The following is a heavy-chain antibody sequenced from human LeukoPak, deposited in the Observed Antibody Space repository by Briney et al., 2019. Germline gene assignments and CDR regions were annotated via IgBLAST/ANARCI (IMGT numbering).Heavy chain of an antibody. Sequence: GGSLRLSCAASGFTFSSYSMNWVRQAPGKGLEWVSSIGSSSSYIYYADSVKGRFTISTDKAKNSLYLQMNSLRVEDTAVYYCARDHNYAFDNWGQGTLVSVAS. CDR2: IGSSSSYI. CDR3: ARDHNYAFDN. D-gene: IGHD1-1*01. V-gene: IGHV3-21*01. J-gene: IGHJ4*02. CDR1: GFTFSSYS.